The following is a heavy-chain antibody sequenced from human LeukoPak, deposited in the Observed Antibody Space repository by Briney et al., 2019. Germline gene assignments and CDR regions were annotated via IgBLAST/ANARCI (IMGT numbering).Heavy chain of an antibody. D-gene: IGHD6-13*01. J-gene: IGHJ4*02. CDR2: IIPIFGTA. CDR1: GGTFSSYA. V-gene: IGHV1-69*05. Sequence: SVRVSCKASGGTFSSYAISWVRQAPGQGLEWMGGIIPIFGTANYAQKFQGRVTMTRDTSISTAYMELSRLRSDDTAVYYCARGDSSSWYGYWGQGTLVTVSS. CDR3: ARGDSSSWYGY.